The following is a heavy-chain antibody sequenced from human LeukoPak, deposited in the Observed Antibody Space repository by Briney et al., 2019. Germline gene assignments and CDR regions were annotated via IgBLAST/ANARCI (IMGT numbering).Heavy chain of an antibody. CDR2: ISAYNGNT. CDR3: AREVVVTASFAFLDY. Sequence: ASVKVSCKASGYTFTSYGISWVRQAPGQGLEWMGWISAYNGNTNYAQKLQGRVTMTTDTSTSTAYMELRSLRSDDTAVYYCAREVVVTASFAFLDYWGQGTLVTVSS. D-gene: IGHD2-21*02. CDR1: GYTFTSYG. V-gene: IGHV1-18*01. J-gene: IGHJ4*02.